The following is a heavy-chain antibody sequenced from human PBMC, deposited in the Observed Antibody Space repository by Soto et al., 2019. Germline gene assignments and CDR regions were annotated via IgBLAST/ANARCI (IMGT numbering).Heavy chain of an antibody. CDR1: GGSISSSSYY. J-gene: IGHJ6*03. CDR3: ARPLAPTVTTSYYYYYMDV. Sequence: SETLSLTCTVSGGSISSSSYYWGWIRQPPGKGLEWIGSIYYSGSTYYNPSLKSRVTISVDTSKNQFSLKLSSVTAADTAVYYCARPLAPTVTTSYYYYYMDVWGKGTTVTVSS. CDR2: IYYSGST. D-gene: IGHD4-4*01. V-gene: IGHV4-39*01.